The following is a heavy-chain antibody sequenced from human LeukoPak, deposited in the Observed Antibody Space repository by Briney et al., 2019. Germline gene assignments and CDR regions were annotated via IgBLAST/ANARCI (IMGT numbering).Heavy chain of an antibody. CDR3: ARRPSIAAAGTGWFDP. Sequence: SEALSLTCTVSGGSISSYYWSWIRQPPGKGLEWIGYIYYSGSTNYNPSLKSRVTISVDTSKNQFSLKLSSVTAADTAVYYCARRPSIAAAGTGWFDPWGQGTLVTVSS. V-gene: IGHV4-59*08. CDR1: GGSISSYY. D-gene: IGHD6-13*01. CDR2: IYYSGST. J-gene: IGHJ5*02.